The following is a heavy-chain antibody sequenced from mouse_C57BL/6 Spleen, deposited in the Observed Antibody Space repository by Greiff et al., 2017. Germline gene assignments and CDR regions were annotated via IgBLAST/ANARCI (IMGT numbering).Heavy chain of an antibody. D-gene: IGHD2-2*01. V-gene: IGHV1-22*01. CDR3: GRSRYGYGRGAWFAY. J-gene: IGHJ3*01. Sequence: VHVKQSGPELVKPGASVKMSCKASGYTFTDYNMHWVKQSHGKSLEWIGYINPNNGGTSYNQTFKGKATLTVNKSSSTAYMELRSLTSEDSAAYYCGRSRYGYGRGAWFAYWGQGTLVTVSA. CDR1: GYTFTDYN. CDR2: INPNNGGT.